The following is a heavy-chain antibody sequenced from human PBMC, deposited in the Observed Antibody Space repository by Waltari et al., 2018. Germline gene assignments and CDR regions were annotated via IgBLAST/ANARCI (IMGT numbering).Heavy chain of an antibody. CDR3: ARDTPAPRITGATSVDY. J-gene: IGHJ4*02. CDR2: IYHSGST. V-gene: IGHV4-38-2*02. CDR1: GSSISSGSY. Sequence: QVQLQESGPGLVKPSETLSLTCAVSGSSISSGSYCGWIRQPPGKGLEWIGSIYHSGSTFYNPSLKSRVTISVDTSKNQFSLKLSSVTAADTAVYYCARDTPAPRITGATSVDYWGQGTLVTVSS. D-gene: IGHD1-20*01.